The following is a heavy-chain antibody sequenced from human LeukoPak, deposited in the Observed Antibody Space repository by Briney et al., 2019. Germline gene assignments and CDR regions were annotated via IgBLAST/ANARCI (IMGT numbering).Heavy chain of an antibody. CDR1: GFTFSIYC. CDR3: AREGPRGNSQFDY. J-gene: IGHJ4*02. V-gene: IGHV3-33*01. Sequence: GGSLRLSCAASGFTFSIYCIHWVRQAPGKLLEWVALIWYDGSNKYYADSVKGRLTISRDNYKNTLYLQMNSLRAEDTAVYYCAREGPRGNSQFDYWGQGTLVTVSS. CDR2: IWYDGSNK. D-gene: IGHD2/OR15-2a*01.